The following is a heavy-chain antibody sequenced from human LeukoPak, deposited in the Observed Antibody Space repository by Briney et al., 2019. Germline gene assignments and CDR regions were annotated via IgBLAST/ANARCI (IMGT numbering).Heavy chain of an antibody. CDR1: GYTFTSYY. D-gene: IGHD4-17*01. V-gene: IGHV1-46*01. J-gene: IGHJ4*02. CDR3: ARATDYGDYI. CDR2: INPSGGNT. Sequence: ASVKVSCKASGYTFTSYYMHWVRQAPGQGLEWMGIINPSGGNTGYAQKFQGRVTMTRDTSTTTVFMEVSSLRSEDTAVYYCARATDYGDYIWGRGTLVTVSS.